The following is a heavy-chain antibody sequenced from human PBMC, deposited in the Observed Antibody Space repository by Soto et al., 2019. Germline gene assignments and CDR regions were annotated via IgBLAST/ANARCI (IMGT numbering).Heavy chain of an antibody. D-gene: IGHD5-18*01. J-gene: IGHJ4*02. CDR2: IYYSGST. CDR1: GGSISSYY. V-gene: IGHV4-59*08. CDR3: ARHEGGTWIQPLDY. Sequence: QVQLQESGPGLVKPSETLSLTCTVSGGSISSYYWSWIRQPPGKGLEWIGYIYYSGSTNYNPSPRSRVTLTADPSKDQCSLKLSSVTAADSAVYYCARHEGGTWIQPLDYWGQGTLVTVSS.